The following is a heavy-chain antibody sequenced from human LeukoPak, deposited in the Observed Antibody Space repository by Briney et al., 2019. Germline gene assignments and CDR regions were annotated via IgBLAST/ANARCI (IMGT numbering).Heavy chain of an antibody. CDR2: IYHSGST. J-gene: IGHJ4*02. V-gene: IGHV4-30-2*01. CDR1: GGSIRSGAYF. CDR3: ARWHAHSYGYYFDY. Sequence: SQTLSLTCAVSGGSIRSGAYFGRWIRQPRGRGGEGIEYIYHSGSTYYNPSLKSRVTISVDTSKNQFSLKLSSVTAADTAVYYCARWHAHSYGYYFDYWGQGTLVTVSS. D-gene: IGHD5-18*01.